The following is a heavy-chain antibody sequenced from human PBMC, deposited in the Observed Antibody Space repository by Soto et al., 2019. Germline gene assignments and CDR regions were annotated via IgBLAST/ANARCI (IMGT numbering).Heavy chain of an antibody. J-gene: IGHJ4*02. D-gene: IGHD3-22*01. CDR2: INHSGGT. CDR3: ARGSVDTVDSSGFYEY. V-gene: IGHV4-34*01. Sequence: ETLSLTCAVYGGSFSAYYWSWIRQPPGKGLEWIGEINHSGGTSYNPSLKSRVTISVDTSKSQFSLKLTSVTAADRAVYYCARGSVDTVDSSGFYEYWGQRTPVTVSS. CDR1: GGSFSAYY.